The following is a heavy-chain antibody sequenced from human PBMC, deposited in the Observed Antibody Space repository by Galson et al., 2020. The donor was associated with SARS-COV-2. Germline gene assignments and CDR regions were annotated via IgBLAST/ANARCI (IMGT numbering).Heavy chain of an antibody. D-gene: IGHD6-13*01. J-gene: IGHJ4*02. CDR3: ARHRTAAVIEFDN. Sequence: KASETLSLTCSVSGGSVSSSTYYWGWIRQPPGGGLEWIGSIYYSGSTYYNPSLKSRVTISVHTPKNQFSLKLTAVTAADTAVYYCARHRTAAVIEFDNWGQGNLVTVSS. CDR2: IYYSGST. CDR1: GGSVSSSTYY. V-gene: IGHV4-39*01.